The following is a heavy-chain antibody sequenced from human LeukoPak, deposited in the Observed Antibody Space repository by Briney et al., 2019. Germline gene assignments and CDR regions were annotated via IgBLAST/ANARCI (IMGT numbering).Heavy chain of an antibody. J-gene: IGHJ4*02. Sequence: GGSLRLSCAASGSTFSSYEMNWVRQAPGKGLEWVSYISSSGSTIYYADSVKGRFTISRDNAKNSLYLQMNSLRAEDTAVYYCARGPWVGATNIIDYWGQGTLVTVSS. CDR1: GSTFSSYE. CDR2: ISSSGSTI. V-gene: IGHV3-48*03. D-gene: IGHD1-26*01. CDR3: ARGPWVGATNIIDY.